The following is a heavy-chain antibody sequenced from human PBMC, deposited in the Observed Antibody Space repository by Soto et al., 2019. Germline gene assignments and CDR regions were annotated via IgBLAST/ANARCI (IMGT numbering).Heavy chain of an antibody. Sequence: PGGSLRLSCAASGFTFSSYAMSWVRQAPGKGLEWVSAISGSGGSTYYADSVKGRFTISRDNSKNTLYLQMNSLRAEDTAVYYCAKQHDVGDFWSGYSRSQYFQHWGQGTLVTVSS. CDR2: ISGSGGST. J-gene: IGHJ1*01. V-gene: IGHV3-23*01. D-gene: IGHD3-3*01. CDR3: AKQHDVGDFWSGYSRSQYFQH. CDR1: GFTFSSYA.